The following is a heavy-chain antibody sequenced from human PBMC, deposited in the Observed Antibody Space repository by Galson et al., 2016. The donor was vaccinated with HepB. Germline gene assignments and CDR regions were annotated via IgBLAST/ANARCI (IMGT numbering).Heavy chain of an antibody. D-gene: IGHD5-24*01. CDR1: GFIFSDSD. Sequence: SLRLSCAASGFIFSDSDIHWVRQASGKGLEWIGRMRIKTNNYATAYAASVKGRFTISRDDSNNTAYLQMNSLKTEDTAVYYCSRPRGRHAYNLDAFDIWGQGTMVTVSS. V-gene: IGHV3-73*01. CDR2: MRIKTNNYAT. CDR3: SRPRGRHAYNLDAFDI. J-gene: IGHJ3*02.